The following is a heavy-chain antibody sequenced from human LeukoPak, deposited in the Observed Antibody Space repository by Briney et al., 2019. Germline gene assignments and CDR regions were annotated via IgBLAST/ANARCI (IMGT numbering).Heavy chain of an antibody. CDR1: GYTFTDYY. V-gene: IGHV1-2*06. J-gene: IGHJ4*02. CDR3: SRSYDGSGFDY. Sequence: ASVKVSCKASGYTFTDYYMHWVRQAPGQGLEWMGRINPKSGATNYAQDFQGRVTMTRDTYISTGYVELSRLRSDDTAVYFCSRSYDGSGFDYWGQGILVTVSS. CDR2: INPKSGAT. D-gene: IGHD3-22*01.